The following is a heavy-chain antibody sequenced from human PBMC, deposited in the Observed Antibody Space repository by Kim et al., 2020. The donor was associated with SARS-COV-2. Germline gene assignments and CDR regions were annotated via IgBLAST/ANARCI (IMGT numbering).Heavy chain of an antibody. CDR2: ISYAGSNK. CDR1: GFTFSSYG. CDR3: ARDANQVLDV. V-gene: IGHV3-30-3*01. D-gene: IGHD2-2*01. J-gene: IGHJ6*02. Sequence: GGSLRLSCAASGFTFSSYGMHWVRQAPGKGLEWVAVISYAGSNKKYADSVKDRFTISRDNSNNTLYLQVNSLRAEDTAIYYCARDANQVLDVWGQETTVTV.